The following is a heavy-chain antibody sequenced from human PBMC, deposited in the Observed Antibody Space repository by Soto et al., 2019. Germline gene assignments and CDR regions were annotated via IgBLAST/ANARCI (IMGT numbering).Heavy chain of an antibody. CDR3: ASLGITIFVGFDP. V-gene: IGHV4-30-4*01. CDR2: IYYSGST. Sequence: SETLSLTCTVSGGSISSGDYYWSWIRQPPGKGLEWIGYIYYSGSTYYNPSLKSRVTISVDTSKNQLSLKLSSVTAADTAVYYCASLGITIFVGFDPWGQGTLVTVSS. J-gene: IGHJ5*02. CDR1: GGSISSGDYY. D-gene: IGHD3-3*01.